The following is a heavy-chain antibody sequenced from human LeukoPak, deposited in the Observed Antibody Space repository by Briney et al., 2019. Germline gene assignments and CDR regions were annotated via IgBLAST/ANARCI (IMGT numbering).Heavy chain of an antibody. J-gene: IGHJ4*02. CDR2: IYYSGST. V-gene: IGHV4-39*01. Sequence: KPSETLSLTCTVSGGSISSSIYYWGWIRQPPGKGLEWIGNIYYSGSTYDNPSLRGRVPISVDTSKNQFSLKVSSVTAADTAVYYCARQFRGSGWYYEYWGQGTLVTVSS. D-gene: IGHD6-19*01. CDR3: ARQFRGSGWYYEY. CDR1: GGSISSSIYY.